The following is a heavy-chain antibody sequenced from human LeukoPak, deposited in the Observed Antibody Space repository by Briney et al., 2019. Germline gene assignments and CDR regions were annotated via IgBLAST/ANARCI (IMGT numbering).Heavy chain of an antibody. Sequence: ASVKVSCKAPGYTFTTYDITWVRQATGQGLEWMGWMNPNSGDTAYAQKFQGRVAMTRDTSISTAYMELSSLRSEDTAVYYCARGLGDYYDTSGYYYAVPAHWGQGTLVTVSS. V-gene: IGHV1-8*01. J-gene: IGHJ4*02. CDR3: ARGLGDYYDTSGYYYAVPAH. CDR1: GYTFTTYD. CDR2: MNPNSGDT. D-gene: IGHD3-22*01.